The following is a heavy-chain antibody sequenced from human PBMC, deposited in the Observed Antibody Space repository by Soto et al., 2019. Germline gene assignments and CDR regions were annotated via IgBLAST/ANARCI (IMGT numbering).Heavy chain of an antibody. J-gene: IGHJ4*02. CDR3: ARVVVVAAQVFVY. CDR1: GGSFSGYY. Sequence: PSETLSLTCAVYGGSFSGYYWSWIRQPPGKGLEWIGEINHSGSTNYNPSLKSRVTISVDTSKNQFSLKLSSVTAADTAVYYCARVVVVAAQVFVYWGQGTLVTVSS. V-gene: IGHV4-34*01. D-gene: IGHD2-15*01. CDR2: INHSGST.